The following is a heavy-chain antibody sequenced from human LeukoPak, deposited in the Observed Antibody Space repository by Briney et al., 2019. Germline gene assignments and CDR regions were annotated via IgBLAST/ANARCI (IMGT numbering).Heavy chain of an antibody. CDR2: INSSSSYK. Sequence: GGSLRLSCAASGFTFSSYSMNWVRQAPGKGLEWVSYINSSSSYKYYADSVKGRFTISRDNDKNSLYLQMNSLRAEATAVYYWAREEGGFDYWGEGGLVTVSP. CDR1: GFTFSSYS. D-gene: IGHD3-16*01. J-gene: IGHJ4*02. V-gene: IGHV3-21*01. CDR3: AREEGGFDY.